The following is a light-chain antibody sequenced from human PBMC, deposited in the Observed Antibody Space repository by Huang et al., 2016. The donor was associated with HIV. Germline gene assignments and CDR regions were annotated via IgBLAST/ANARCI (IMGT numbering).Light chain of an antibody. CDR1: QSLLHSNGYNY. Sequence: DIVMTQSPLSLPVTPGEPASISCRSSQSLLHSNGYNYLDWYLQKPGQSPQLLIYLGSNRASGVPDRFSGSGSGTDFTLKISRVEAEDVGIYYFMQALQTQLWTFGQGTKVEIK. CDR2: LGS. V-gene: IGKV2-28*01. CDR3: MQALQTQLWT. J-gene: IGKJ1*01.